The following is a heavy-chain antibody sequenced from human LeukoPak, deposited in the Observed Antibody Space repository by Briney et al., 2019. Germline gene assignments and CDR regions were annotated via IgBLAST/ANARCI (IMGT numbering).Heavy chain of an antibody. D-gene: IGHD4-17*01. CDR2: INWNGGST. CDR3: TRAPPTTTDYGDYLTRWDYFDY. J-gene: IGHJ4*02. CDR1: GFTFDDYG. V-gene: IGHV3-20*01. Sequence: LGGSLRLSCAASGFTFDDYGMSWVRQAPGKGLEWVSGINWNGGSTGYADSVKGRFTISRDNAKNSLYLQMNSLRAEDTALYHCTRAPPTTTDYGDYLTRWDYFDYWGQGTLVTVSS.